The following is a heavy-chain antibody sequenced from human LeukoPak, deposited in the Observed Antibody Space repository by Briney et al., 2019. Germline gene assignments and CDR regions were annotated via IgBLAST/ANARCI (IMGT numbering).Heavy chain of an antibody. D-gene: IGHD3-22*01. J-gene: IGHJ4*02. Sequence: PSETLCLTCAVYGGSFSGYYRSWIRQPPGKGLEWIEEINHSGSTNYNPSLKSRVTISVDTSKNQFSLKLSSVTAADTAVYYCARDRLSKYYYDSSPIDYWGQGTLVTVSS. CDR1: GGSFSGYY. CDR3: ARDRLSKYYYDSSPIDY. V-gene: IGHV4-34*01. CDR2: INHSGST.